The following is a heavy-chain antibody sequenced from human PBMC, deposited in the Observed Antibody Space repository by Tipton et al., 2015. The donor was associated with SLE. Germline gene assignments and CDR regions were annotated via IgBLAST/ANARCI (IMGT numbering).Heavy chain of an antibody. CDR2: ISYDGSNK. CDR3: AKARGWEPLSY. D-gene: IGHD1-26*01. Sequence: SLRLSCIASGFTFSKFGMNWVRQAPGKGLEWVAVISYDGSNKYYADSVKGRFTISRDNSKNTLYLQMNSLRAEDTAVYYCAKARGWEPLSYWGQGTLVTVSS. CDR1: GFTFSKFG. V-gene: IGHV3-30*18. J-gene: IGHJ4*02.